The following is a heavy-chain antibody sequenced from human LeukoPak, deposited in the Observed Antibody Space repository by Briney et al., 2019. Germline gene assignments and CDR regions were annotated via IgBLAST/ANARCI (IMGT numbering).Heavy chain of an antibody. CDR2: INPSGGST. CDR1: GYTFTSYY. V-gene: IGHV1-46*01. J-gene: IGHJ5*02. CDR3: ARDLLQGGNWFDH. D-gene: IGHD3-16*01. Sequence: ASVRVSCTASGYTFTSYYMHWVRQAPGQGLEWVGIINPSGGSTSYAQNFQGRVTITRDTSTSTVYMELSSLRSEDTAVYYCARDLLQGGNWFDHWGQGTLVTVSS.